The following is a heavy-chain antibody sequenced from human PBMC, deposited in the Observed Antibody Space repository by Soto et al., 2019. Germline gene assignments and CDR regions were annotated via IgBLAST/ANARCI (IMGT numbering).Heavy chain of an antibody. CDR2: IIPIFGTA. V-gene: IGHV1-69*01. J-gene: IGHJ6*02. CDR3: ARDVGADGFGEFNYYYYGMDV. CDR1: GGTFSSYA. Sequence: QVQLVQSGAEVKKPGSSVKVSCKASGGTFSSYAISWVRQAPGQGLEWMGGIIPIFGTANYAQKFQGRVTITADESTSTAYMELSSLRSEDTAVYYCARDVGADGFGEFNYYYYGMDVWGQGTTVTVSS. D-gene: IGHD3-10*01.